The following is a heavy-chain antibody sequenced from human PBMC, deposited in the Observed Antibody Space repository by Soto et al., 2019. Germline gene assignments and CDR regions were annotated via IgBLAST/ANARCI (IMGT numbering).Heavy chain of an antibody. J-gene: IGHJ4*02. CDR1: GGSISSSSYY. Sequence: PSETLSLTCTVSGGSISSSSYYWGWIRQPPGKGLEWIGSIYYSGSTYYNPSLKSRVTISVDTSKNQFSLKLNSVTAADTAVYYCARHCYGSGSYSDYWGQGTLVTVSS. CDR3: ARHCYGSGSYSDY. D-gene: IGHD3-10*01. V-gene: IGHV4-39*01. CDR2: IYYSGST.